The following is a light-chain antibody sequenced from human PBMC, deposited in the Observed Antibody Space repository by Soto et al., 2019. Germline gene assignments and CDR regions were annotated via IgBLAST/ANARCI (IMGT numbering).Light chain of an antibody. CDR3: HQRQSWPRT. J-gene: IGKJ1*01. Sequence: EIVLTQSPGTLSLSPWERATLSCRASQSVSSSYLAWYQQKPGQAPRLLIYGASSRATGIPDRFSGSGSGTDFTLTISRLEPEDFAVYYCHQRQSWPRTFGQGTGGYQ. CDR1: QSVSSSY. CDR2: GAS. V-gene: IGKV3-20*01.